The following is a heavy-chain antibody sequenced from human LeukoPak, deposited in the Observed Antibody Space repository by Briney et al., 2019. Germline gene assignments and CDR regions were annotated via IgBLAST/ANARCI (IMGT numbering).Heavy chain of an antibody. Sequence: GGSLRLSGAGSGFTFRDYWLTWDRQAPGKGLEWVANINSDGSDKNDVDSLKGRFTTFRDNAKNLLFLQMNSLRVEDTAVYYWAGPPQAGPFDGWGEGTLVTV. CDR2: INSDGSDK. CDR3: AGPPQAGPFDG. CDR1: GFTFRDYW. J-gene: IGHJ4*02. V-gene: IGHV3-7*01. D-gene: IGHD6-19*01.